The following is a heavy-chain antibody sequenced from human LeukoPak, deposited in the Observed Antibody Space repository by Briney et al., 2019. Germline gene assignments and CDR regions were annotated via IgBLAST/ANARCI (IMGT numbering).Heavy chain of an antibody. V-gene: IGHV1-69*05. Sequence: SVKVSCKASGGTFSSYAISWVRQAPGQGLEWMGRIIPIFGTANYAQKFQGRVTITTDESTSTAYMELSSLRSEDTAVYYCARDLNNDGWLHPRGAFDIWGQGTMVTVSS. CDR1: GGTFSSYA. CDR2: IIPIFGTA. D-gene: IGHD5-24*01. J-gene: IGHJ3*02. CDR3: ARDLNNDGWLHPRGAFDI.